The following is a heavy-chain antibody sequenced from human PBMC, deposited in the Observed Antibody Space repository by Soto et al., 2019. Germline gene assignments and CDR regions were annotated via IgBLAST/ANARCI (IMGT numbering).Heavy chain of an antibody. CDR2: IYYSGST. CDR1: GGSISSYY. J-gene: IGHJ4*02. V-gene: IGHV4-59*01. CDR3: ARANVPVLRYFDWFSNYFDY. D-gene: IGHD3-9*01. Sequence: SETLSLTCTVSGGSISSYYWSWIRQPPGKGLEWIGYIYYSGSTNYNPSLKSRVTISVDTSKNQFSLKLSSVTAADTAVYYCARANVPVLRYFDWFSNYFDYWGQGTLVTVSS.